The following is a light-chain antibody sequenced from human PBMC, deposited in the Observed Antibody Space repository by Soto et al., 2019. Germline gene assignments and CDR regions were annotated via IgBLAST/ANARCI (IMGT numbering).Light chain of an antibody. CDR3: QQYNSSPRGFT. CDR2: AAS. CDR1: HSVSSSY. V-gene: IGKV3-20*01. J-gene: IGKJ3*01. Sequence: ENVLTQSPGTLSLSPGDRATLSCRASHSVSSSYLAWYQQQPGQAPRLLIYAASIRAFGIPDRFSGSGSGTDFPLTISRLEPEDFAVYYCQQYNSSPRGFTFGPGTKVDLK.